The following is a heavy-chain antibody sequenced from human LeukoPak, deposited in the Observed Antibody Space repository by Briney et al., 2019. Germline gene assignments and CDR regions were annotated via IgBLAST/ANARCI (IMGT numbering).Heavy chain of an antibody. Sequence: SETLSLTCAVYGGSFSGYYWSWIRHPPGKGLEWIGEINHSGSTNYNPSLKSRVTISVDTSKNQFSLKLSSVTAADTAVYYCARHSSGWYYNYFDYWGQGTLVTVSS. D-gene: IGHD6-19*01. CDR2: INHSGST. V-gene: IGHV4-34*01. CDR1: GGSFSGYY. J-gene: IGHJ4*02. CDR3: ARHSSGWYYNYFDY.